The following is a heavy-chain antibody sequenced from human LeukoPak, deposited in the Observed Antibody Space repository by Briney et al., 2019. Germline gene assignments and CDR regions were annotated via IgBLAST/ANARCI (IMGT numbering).Heavy chain of an antibody. CDR2: INHSGST. CDR1: GGSFSGYY. CDR3: ARGRDYDYVWGSYRYTGAFDI. D-gene: IGHD3-16*02. V-gene: IGHV4-34*01. Sequence: SETLSLTCAVYGGSFSGYYWSWIRQPPGRGLEWIGEINHSGSTNYNPSLKSRVTISVDTSKNQFSLKLSSVTAADTAVYYCARGRDYDYVWGSYRYTGAFDIWGQGTMVTVSS. J-gene: IGHJ3*02.